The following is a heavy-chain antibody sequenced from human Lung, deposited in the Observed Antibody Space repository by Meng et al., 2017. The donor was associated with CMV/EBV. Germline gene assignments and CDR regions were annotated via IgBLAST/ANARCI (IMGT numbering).Heavy chain of an antibody. J-gene: IGHJ6*02. V-gene: IGHV3-21*01. CDR1: EFTFSSYR. Sequence: SCAAFEFTFSSYRMNWVRQAPGKGLEWVSFISSTSAYIDYADSVKGRFTISRDNARNSLFLQMNSLRAEDTAVYYCARDIRGSDYYYGMDVWSQGTTVTVSS. D-gene: IGHD3-10*01. CDR3: ARDIRGSDYYYGMDV. CDR2: ISSTSAYI.